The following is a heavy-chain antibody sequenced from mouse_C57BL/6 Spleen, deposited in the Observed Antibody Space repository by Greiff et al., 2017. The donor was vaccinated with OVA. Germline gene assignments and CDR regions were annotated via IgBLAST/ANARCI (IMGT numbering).Heavy chain of an antibody. J-gene: IGHJ3*01. CDR2: IWWDDDK. V-gene: IGHV8-8*01. D-gene: IGHD2-4*01. Sequence: QVQLKESGPGILQPSQTLSLTCSFSGFSLSTFGMGVGWIRQPSGKGLEWLAHIWWDDDKYYNPALKSRLTISKDTSKNQVFLKIANVDTADTATYYCARMDDYDLGDVRFAYWGQGTLVTVSA. CDR1: GFSLSTFGMG. CDR3: ARMDDYDLGDVRFAY.